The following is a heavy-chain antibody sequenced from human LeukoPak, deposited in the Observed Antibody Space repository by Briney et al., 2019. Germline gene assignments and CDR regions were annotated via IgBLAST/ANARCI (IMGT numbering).Heavy chain of an antibody. Sequence: ASVKVSCKAPGYTFSTYGISWVRQAPGQGLEWMGWISGYKGSTNYAPKFRARVTMTTDTFTGTAYMDLRSLRPDDTAVYYCARDQKDYGDYEWDYWGQGTLVTVST. CDR2: ISGYKGST. CDR1: GYTFSTYG. J-gene: IGHJ4*02. D-gene: IGHD4-17*01. V-gene: IGHV1-18*01. CDR3: ARDQKDYGDYEWDY.